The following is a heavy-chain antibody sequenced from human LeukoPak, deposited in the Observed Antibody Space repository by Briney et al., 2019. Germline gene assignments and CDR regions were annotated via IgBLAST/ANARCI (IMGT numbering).Heavy chain of an antibody. V-gene: IGHV4-59*08. D-gene: IGHD3-22*01. CDR2: ISFTGNT. CDR1: GGSISGYY. J-gene: IGHJ4*02. CDR3: ARSPPGWYYDNSGQYYFDT. Sequence: SETLSLTCTVSGGSISGYYWSWIRQSPGKRLEWIAYISFTGNTNYNPSLKSRVTISLDTSKTHFSLTLSSLTAADTAVYYCARSPPGWYYDNSGQYYFDTWGQGALVTVSS.